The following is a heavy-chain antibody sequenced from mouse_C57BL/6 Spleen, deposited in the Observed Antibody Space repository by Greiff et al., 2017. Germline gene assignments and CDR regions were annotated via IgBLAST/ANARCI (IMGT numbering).Heavy chain of an antibody. V-gene: IGHV1-19*01. Sequence: EVQLQQSGPVLVKPGASVKMSCKASGYTFTDYYMNWVKQSHGKSLEWIGVINPYNGGTSYNQKFKGKATLTVDKSSSTAYMELNSLTSEDSAVYYCARSRGLPYARDYWGQGTSVTVSS. CDR3: ARSRGLPYARDY. CDR2: INPYNGGT. D-gene: IGHD2-2*01. CDR1: GYTFTDYY. J-gene: IGHJ4*01.